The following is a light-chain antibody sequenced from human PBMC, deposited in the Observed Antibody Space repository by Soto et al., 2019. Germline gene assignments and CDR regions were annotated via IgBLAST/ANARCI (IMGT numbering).Light chain of an antibody. CDR1: SSNIGAGYD. J-gene: IGLJ3*02. V-gene: IGLV1-40*01. CDR3: QTYDSSLSGSL. Sequence: QSVLTQPPSVSGALGQRVTISCTGSSSNIGAGYDVHWYQQLPGAAPKLLIHANSHRPSGVPDRFSGSRSGTSASLAITGLQGEDEADYFCQTYDSSLSGSLFGGGTKLTVL. CDR2: ANS.